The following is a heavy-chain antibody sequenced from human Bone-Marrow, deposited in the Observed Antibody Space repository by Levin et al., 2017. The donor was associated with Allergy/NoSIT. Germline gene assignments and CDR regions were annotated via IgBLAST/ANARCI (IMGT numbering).Heavy chain of an antibody. CDR1: GFTFSSYS. V-gene: IGHV3-48*01. CDR3: ARGDAYCGGDCYSRGWFDP. J-gene: IGHJ5*02. Sequence: ETLSLTCAASGFTFSSYSMNWVRQAPGKGLEWVSFITSSSGVIYYADSVKGRFTISRDNAKNSLYLQMNSLRAEDTAVYYCARGDAYCGGDCYSRGWFDPWGQGTLVTVSS. CDR2: ITSSSGVI. D-gene: IGHD2-21*02.